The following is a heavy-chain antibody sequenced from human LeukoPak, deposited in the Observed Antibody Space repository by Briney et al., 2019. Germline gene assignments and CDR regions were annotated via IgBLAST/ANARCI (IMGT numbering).Heavy chain of an antibody. V-gene: IGHV1-2*02. J-gene: IGHJ4*02. CDR2: INPNSGGT. D-gene: IGHD1-26*01. CDR1: GYTFTGYY. CDR3: ARAGGGSYALDY. Sequence: ALVKVSCKASGYTFTGYYMHWVRQAPGQGLEWMGWINPNSGGTNYAQKFQGRVTMTRDTSISTAYMELSRLRSDDTAVYYCARAGGGSYALDYWGQGTLVTVSS.